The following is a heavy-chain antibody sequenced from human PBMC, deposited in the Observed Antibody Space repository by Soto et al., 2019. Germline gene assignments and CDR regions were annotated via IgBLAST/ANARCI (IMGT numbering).Heavy chain of an antibody. CDR2: TYYRSKWSN. D-gene: IGHD2-15*01. V-gene: IGHV6-1*01. CDR1: WDSVSSRTIA. J-gene: IGHJ3*02. Sequence: SQTLSLTGAISWDSVSSRTIAWNWIRQSPSRGLEWLGRTYYRSKWSNDYAISVKGRISINPDTSKNQFSLQLSSMTPDDTAIYYCARTTPHAFDIWGPGTMVTVSS. CDR3: ARTTPHAFDI.